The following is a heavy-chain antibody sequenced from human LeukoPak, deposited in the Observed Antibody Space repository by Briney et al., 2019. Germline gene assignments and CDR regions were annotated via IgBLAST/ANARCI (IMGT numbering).Heavy chain of an antibody. D-gene: IGHD3-16*02. CDR1: GGSFSGYY. CDR3: ARGRGYYDYVWGSYRYYYFDY. J-gene: IGHJ4*02. V-gene: IGHV4-34*01. Sequence: SETLSLTCAVYGGSFSGYYWSWIRQPPGKGLEWIGEINHSGSTNYNPSLKSRVTISVDTSKNQFSLKLSSVTAADTAVYYCARGRGYYDYVWGSYRYYYFDYWGQGTLVTVSS. CDR2: INHSGST.